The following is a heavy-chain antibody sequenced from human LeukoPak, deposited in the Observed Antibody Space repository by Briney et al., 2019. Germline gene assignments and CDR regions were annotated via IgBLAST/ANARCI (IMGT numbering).Heavy chain of an antibody. J-gene: IGHJ6*02. CDR2: ISYDGSNK. CDR3: ARDRAAADNYYYGMDV. V-gene: IGHV3-30-3*01. D-gene: IGHD6-13*01. Sequence: GGPLRLSCAASGFTFSSYAMHWVRQAPGKGLEWVAVISYDGSNKYYADSVKGRFTISRDNSKNTLYLQMNSLRAEDTAVYYCARDRAAADNYYYGMDVWGQGTTVTVSS. CDR1: GFTFSSYA.